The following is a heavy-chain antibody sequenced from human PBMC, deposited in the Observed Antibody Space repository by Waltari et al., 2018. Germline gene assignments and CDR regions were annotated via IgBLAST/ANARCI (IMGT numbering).Heavy chain of an antibody. J-gene: IGHJ4*02. Sequence: QVQLVQSGAEVKKHGASVKVSCTASGYTFTSYDTNWVRQATGQGLEWMGWMNPNSGNTGYAQKFQGRVTITRNTSISTAYMELSSLRSEDTAVYYCARGRQSPYGDFDYWGQGTLVTVSS. D-gene: IGHD4-17*01. CDR2: MNPNSGNT. CDR3: ARGRQSPYGDFDY. CDR1: GYTFTSYD. V-gene: IGHV1-8*03.